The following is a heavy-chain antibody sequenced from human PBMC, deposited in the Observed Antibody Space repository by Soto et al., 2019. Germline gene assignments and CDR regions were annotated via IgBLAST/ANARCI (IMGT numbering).Heavy chain of an antibody. CDR1: GGAFSSYA. Sequence: SVKVSCKASGGAFSSYAISWVRQAPGQGLEWMGGIIPIFGTANYAQKFQGRVTITADESTSTAYMELSSLRSEDTAVYYCARAGTAMVTGWFDPWGQGTLVTVSS. V-gene: IGHV1-69*13. J-gene: IGHJ5*02. CDR2: IIPIFGTA. CDR3: ARAGTAMVTGWFDP. D-gene: IGHD5-18*01.